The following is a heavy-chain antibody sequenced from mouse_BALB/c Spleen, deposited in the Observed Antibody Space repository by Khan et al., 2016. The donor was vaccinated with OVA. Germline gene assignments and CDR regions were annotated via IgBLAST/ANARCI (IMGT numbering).Heavy chain of an antibody. V-gene: IGHV3-2*02. D-gene: IGHD1-1*01. CDR3: ARSNYYGYYFDY. CDR1: GYSITSGYA. Sequence: EVQLQESGPGLVKPSQSLSLTCTVTGYSITSGYAWNWIRQFPGNKLEWMGYMSYSGFTNSNPSLKSRISITRDPSKNQFFLPVSSVTTEDTATYYCARSNYYGYYFDYWGQGATLTVSS. CDR2: MSYSGFT. J-gene: IGHJ2*01.